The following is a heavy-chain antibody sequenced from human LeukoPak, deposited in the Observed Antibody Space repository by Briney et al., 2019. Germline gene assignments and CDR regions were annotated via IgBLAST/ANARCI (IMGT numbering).Heavy chain of an antibody. V-gene: IGHV1-18*01. D-gene: IGHD3-3*01. CDR3: ARXWXLFGXVIPHHY. CDR1: GYTFTNYG. CDR2: ISAYNGNT. Sequence: GASVKVSCKASGYTFTNYGISWVRQAPGQGLEWMGWISAYNGNTNYAQKLQGRVTMTTDTSTSTAYMEVRSLRSDDTAVYYCARXWXLFGXVIPHHYWGQGTLVTVSS. J-gene: IGHJ4*02.